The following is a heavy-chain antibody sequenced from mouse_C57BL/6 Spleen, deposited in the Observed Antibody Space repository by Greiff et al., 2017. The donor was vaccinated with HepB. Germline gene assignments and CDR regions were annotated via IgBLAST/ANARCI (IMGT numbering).Heavy chain of an antibody. CDR3: VQYGNYGAY. D-gene: IGHD2-10*02. CDR2: INPNNGGT. Sequence: EVQLQQSGPELVKPGASVKIPCKASGYTFTDYNMDWVKQSHGKSLEWIGDINPNNGGTNYNQKFKGKATLTVDKSSSTAYMGLRSLTSEDTAVYYCVQYGNYGAYWGQGTLVTVSA. J-gene: IGHJ3*01. V-gene: IGHV1-18*01. CDR1: GYTFTDYN.